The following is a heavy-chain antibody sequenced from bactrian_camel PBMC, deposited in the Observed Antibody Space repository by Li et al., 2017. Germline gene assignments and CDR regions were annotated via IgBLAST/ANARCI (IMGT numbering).Heavy chain of an antibody. D-gene: IGHD3*01. Sequence: HVQLVESGGGAVQAGGSLTLSCAASRYISTYCVGWFRQAPGKEREAVAITENDDGTTHYADSVKGRFTISKDNSNHTLYLQMDSLKPEDSGTYYCAADHAPRPSYGVRRRSFGWMGQGTQVTVSSGDSSQASPAQASPYWGQGTQVTVS. V-gene: IGHV3-2*01. CDR3: AADHAPRPSYGVRRRSFGWMGQGTQVTVSSGDSSQASPAQASPY. CDR2: TENDDGTT. J-gene: IGHJ4*01. CDR1: RYISTYC.